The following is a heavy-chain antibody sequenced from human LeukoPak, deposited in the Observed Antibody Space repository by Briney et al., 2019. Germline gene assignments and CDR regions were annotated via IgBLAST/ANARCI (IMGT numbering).Heavy chain of an antibody. D-gene: IGHD6-19*01. V-gene: IGHV1-2*02. J-gene: IGHJ4*02. CDR1: GYTFTGYY. Sequence: ASVKVSCKASGYTFTGYYMHWVRQAPGQGLEWMGWINPNSGGTNYAQKFQGRVTMTRNTSISTAYMELSRLRSDDTAVYYCARDNPIAVAGFDYWGQGTLVTVSS. CDR2: INPNSGGT. CDR3: ARDNPIAVAGFDY.